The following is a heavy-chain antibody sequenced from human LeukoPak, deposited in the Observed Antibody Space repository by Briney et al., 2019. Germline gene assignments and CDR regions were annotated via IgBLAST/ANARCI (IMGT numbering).Heavy chain of an antibody. D-gene: IGHD3-22*01. V-gene: IGHV3-48*04. CDR1: GFTFSSYS. Sequence: PGGSLRLSCAASGFTFSSYSMNWVRQAPGKGLEWVSYISSSSSTIYYADSVEGRFTISRDNAKNSLYLQMNSLRAEDTAVYYCARAHYYDSSGFSHFQHWGQGTLVTVSS. CDR3: ARAHYYDSSGFSHFQH. CDR2: ISSSSSTI. J-gene: IGHJ1*01.